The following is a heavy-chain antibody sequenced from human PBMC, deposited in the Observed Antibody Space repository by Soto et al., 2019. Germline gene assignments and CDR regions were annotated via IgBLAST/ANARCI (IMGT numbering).Heavy chain of an antibody. CDR2: LSGSGTST. V-gene: IGHV3-23*01. J-gene: IGHJ4*02. D-gene: IGHD6-19*01. CDR1: GFSFVNYV. CDR3: AKVTTNGGWFNPFDS. Sequence: EVQLLESGGGLVQPGGSLRLSCAASGFSFVNYVMNWVRQAPGKGLEWVSGLSGSGTSTYYADSVKGRFTISRDNSRDTLFLQMNSLTADDTAVYYCAKVTTNGGWFNPFDSWGQGALVTVSS.